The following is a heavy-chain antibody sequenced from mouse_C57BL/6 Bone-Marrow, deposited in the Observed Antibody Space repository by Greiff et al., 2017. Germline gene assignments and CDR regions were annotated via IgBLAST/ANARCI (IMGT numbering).Heavy chain of an antibody. J-gene: IGHJ2*01. Sequence: VQLQQSGPGLVKPSQSLSLTCSVTGYSITSGYYWNWIRQFPGNKLEWMGYISYDGSNNYNPSLKNRISITRATSKNQFFLKLNSVTTEDTATYYCAREGGYYYGLYWGQGTTLTVSS. CDR2: ISYDGSN. CDR1: GYSITSGYY. CDR3: AREGGYYYGLY. D-gene: IGHD1-1*01. V-gene: IGHV3-6*01.